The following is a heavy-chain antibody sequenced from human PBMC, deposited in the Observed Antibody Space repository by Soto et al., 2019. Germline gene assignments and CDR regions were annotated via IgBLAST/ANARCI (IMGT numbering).Heavy chain of an antibody. CDR3: ARHSGSWYGGHWFDR. CDR2: IYYSGST. V-gene: IGHV4-39*01. D-gene: IGHD6-13*01. Sequence: SETLSLTCTVSGGSISSSSYYWGWIRQPPGKGLEWIGSIYYSGSTYYNPSLKSRVTISVDTSKNQFSLKLSSVTAADTAVYYCARHSGSWYGGHWFDRWGKGTLVTVCS. J-gene: IGHJ5*02. CDR1: GGSISSSSYY.